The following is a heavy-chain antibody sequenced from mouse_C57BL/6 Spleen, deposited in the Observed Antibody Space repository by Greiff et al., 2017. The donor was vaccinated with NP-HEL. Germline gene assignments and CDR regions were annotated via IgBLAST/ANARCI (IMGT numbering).Heavy chain of an antibody. CDR1: GYAFSSYW. CDR2: IYPGDGDT. J-gene: IGHJ2*01. Sequence: QVQLQQSGAELVKPGASVKISCKASGYAFSSYWMNWVKQRPGKGLEWIGQIYPGDGDTNYNGKFKGKATLTADKSSSTAYMQLSSLTSEDSAVYFCARHPRPYYFDYWGQGTTLTVSS. V-gene: IGHV1-80*01. D-gene: IGHD3-2*02. CDR3: ARHPRPYYFDY.